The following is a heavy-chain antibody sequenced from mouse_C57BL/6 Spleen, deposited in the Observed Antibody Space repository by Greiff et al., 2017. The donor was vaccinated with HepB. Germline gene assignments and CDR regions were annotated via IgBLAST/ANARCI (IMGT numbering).Heavy chain of an antibody. V-gene: IGHV5-9*01. CDR2: ISGGGGNT. CDR3: ARQTTVGYAMDY. Sequence: EVQRVESGGGLVKPGGSLKLSCAASGFTFSSYTMSWVRQTPEKRLEWVATISGGGGNTYYPDSVKGRFTISRDNAKNTLYLQMSSLRSEDTALYYCARQTTVGYAMDYWGQGTSVTVSS. D-gene: IGHD1-1*01. J-gene: IGHJ4*01. CDR1: GFTFSSYT.